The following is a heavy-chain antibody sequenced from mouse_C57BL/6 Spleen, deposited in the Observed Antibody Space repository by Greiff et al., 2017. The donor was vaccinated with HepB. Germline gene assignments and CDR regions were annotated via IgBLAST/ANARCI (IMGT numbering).Heavy chain of an antibody. D-gene: IGHD1-1*01. Sequence: DVKLVESGGGLVKPGGSLKLSCAASGFTFSDYGMHWVRQAPEKGLEWVAYISSGSSTIYYADTVKGRFTISRDNAKNTLFLQMTSLRSEDTAMYYCARDYYYGRRYFDVWGTGTTVTVSS. CDR1: GFTFSDYG. V-gene: IGHV5-17*01. J-gene: IGHJ1*03. CDR2: ISSGSSTI. CDR3: ARDYYYGRRYFDV.